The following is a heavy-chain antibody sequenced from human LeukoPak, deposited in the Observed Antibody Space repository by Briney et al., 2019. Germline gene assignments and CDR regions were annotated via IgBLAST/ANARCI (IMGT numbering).Heavy chain of an antibody. V-gene: IGHV4-59*08. CDR1: GGSISSYY. CDR2: IYYSGST. CDR3: ARGLDCSSTSCWNAFDI. Sequence: SETLSLTCTVSGGSISSYYWSWIRQPPGKGLEWIGYIYYSGSTNYNPSLKSRVTISVDTSKNQFSLKLSSVTAADTAVYYCARGLDCSSTSCWNAFDIWGQGTMVTVSS. J-gene: IGHJ3*02. D-gene: IGHD2-2*01.